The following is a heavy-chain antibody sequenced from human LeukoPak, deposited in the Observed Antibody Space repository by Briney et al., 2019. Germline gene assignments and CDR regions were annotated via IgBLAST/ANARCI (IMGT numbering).Heavy chain of an antibody. CDR2: IASDGSST. Sequence: GGSLRLSCAASGFIFSSYWMNWVRQAPGKGLVWVSRIASDGSSTTYADSVKGRFSISRDNAKNTLYLQMNSLRVEDTAVYYCARGRPHGNDYWGQGTLVTVSS. J-gene: IGHJ4*02. D-gene: IGHD4-23*01. CDR3: ARGRPHGNDY. CDR1: GFIFSSYW. V-gene: IGHV3-74*01.